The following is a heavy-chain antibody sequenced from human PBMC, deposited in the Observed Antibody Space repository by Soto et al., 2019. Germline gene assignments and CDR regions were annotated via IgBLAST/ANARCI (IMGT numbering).Heavy chain of an antibody. CDR1: GYIFTSYA. CDR3: AIYYYDSSGYPP. J-gene: IGHJ5*02. CDR2: INPSGGST. V-gene: IGHV1-46*01. Sequence: ASVKVSCKASGYIFTSYAMHWVRQAPGQGLEWMGIINPSGGSTSYAQKFQGRVTMTRDTSTSTVYMELSSLRSEDTAVYYCAIYYYDSSGYPPWGQGTLVTVSS. D-gene: IGHD3-22*01.